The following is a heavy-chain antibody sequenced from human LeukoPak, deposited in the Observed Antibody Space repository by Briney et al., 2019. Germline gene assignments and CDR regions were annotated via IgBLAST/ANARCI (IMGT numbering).Heavy chain of an antibody. Sequence: GGSLRLSCAASGFTFSSYAMSWVRQAPGKGLEWVSAISGSGGSTYYPDPVKGRFTISRDNSKNTLYLQMNSLRAEDTAVYYCAKDGGWQNYYFDYWGQGTLVTVSS. V-gene: IGHV3-23*01. CDR1: GFTFSSYA. J-gene: IGHJ4*02. CDR3: AKDGGWQNYYFDY. D-gene: IGHD3-3*01. CDR2: ISGSGGST.